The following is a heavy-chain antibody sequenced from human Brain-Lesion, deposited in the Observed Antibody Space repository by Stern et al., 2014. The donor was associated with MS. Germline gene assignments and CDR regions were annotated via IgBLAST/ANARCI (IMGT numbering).Heavy chain of an antibody. CDR3: AREHHGGNFAS. Sequence: QVQLVESGSEVRKPGSSVKVSCKVSGATFSTNAISWLRQAPGPGPEWMGAIVPIFGRANYVQKLRGRLTITADESASTAYMELRSLRSEDTAVYYCAREHHGGNFASWGQGTLVTVSS. D-gene: IGHD4-23*01. CDR1: GATFSTNA. J-gene: IGHJ5*02. V-gene: IGHV1-69*01. CDR2: IVPIFGRA.